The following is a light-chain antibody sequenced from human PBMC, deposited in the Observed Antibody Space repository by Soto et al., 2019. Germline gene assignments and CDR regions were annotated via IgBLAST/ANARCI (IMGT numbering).Light chain of an antibody. CDR3: SSYTSSKTRV. V-gene: IGLV2-14*01. Sequence: QSVLTHPASVSGSPGQSITISCTGTSSDVGGYKYVSWYQQHPGKAPKLMIFEVSNRPSGVSNRFSGSKSGNTASLTISGLQAEDEANYYCSSYTSSKTRVFGTGTKLTVL. CDR2: EVS. J-gene: IGLJ1*01. CDR1: SSDVGGYKY.